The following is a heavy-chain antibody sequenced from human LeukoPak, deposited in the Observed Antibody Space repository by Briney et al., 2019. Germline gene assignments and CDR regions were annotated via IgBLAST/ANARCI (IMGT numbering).Heavy chain of an antibody. CDR2: LSGSGDST. J-gene: IGHJ6*03. Sequence: GGSLRLSCAASGLTFSSYSMNWVRQAPEKGLEWVSTLSGSGDSTYYADSVKGRFTISRDNSKNTLFLEMNRLRAEDTAIYYCAKEAYYDILSGSEAEGFMDVWGKGTAVIVSS. CDR3: AKEAYYDILSGSEAEGFMDV. CDR1: GLTFSSYS. V-gene: IGHV3-23*01. D-gene: IGHD3-9*01.